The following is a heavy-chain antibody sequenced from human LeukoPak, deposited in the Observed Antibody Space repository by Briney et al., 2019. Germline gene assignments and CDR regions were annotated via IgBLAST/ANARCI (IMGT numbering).Heavy chain of an antibody. Sequence: GASVKVSCKASGYTFTDYTMHWVRQAPGQRLERMGWINAGNGNTKYSQKFQGRVTITRDTSASTAYMELSSLRSEDTAVYYCARQVGATSPGVEYWGQGTLVTVSS. D-gene: IGHD1-26*01. J-gene: IGHJ4*02. CDR3: ARQVGATSPGVEY. CDR2: INAGNGNT. CDR1: GYTFTDYT. V-gene: IGHV1-3*01.